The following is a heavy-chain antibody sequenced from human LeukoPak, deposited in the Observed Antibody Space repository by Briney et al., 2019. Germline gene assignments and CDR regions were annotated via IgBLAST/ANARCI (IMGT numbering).Heavy chain of an antibody. Sequence: GGSLRLSCAASGFTVSSYYMSWVRQAPGKGLEWVSVIYSGRSTSYADSVKGRFTIFRDNSKNTLYLQMNSLRAEDTAVYYCAKDSSGWYHPYTYYFDYWGQGTLVTVSS. CDR1: GFTVSSYY. CDR2: IYSGRST. V-gene: IGHV3-66*01. D-gene: IGHD6-19*01. CDR3: AKDSSGWYHPYTYYFDY. J-gene: IGHJ4*02.